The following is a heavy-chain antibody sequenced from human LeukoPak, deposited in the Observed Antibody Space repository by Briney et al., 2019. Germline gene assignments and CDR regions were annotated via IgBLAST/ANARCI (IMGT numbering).Heavy chain of an antibody. V-gene: IGHV4-39*07. CDR1: GGSISSSSYY. CDR3: ARRDITGFNYYGMDV. J-gene: IGHJ6*02. Sequence: KPSETLSLTCTVSGGSISSSSYYWGWIRQPPGKGLEWIGSIYYSGSTYYNPSLKSRVTISVDTSKNQFSLKLSSVTAADTAVYYCARRDITGFNYYGMDVWGQGTTVTVSS. CDR2: IYYSGST. D-gene: IGHD3-9*01.